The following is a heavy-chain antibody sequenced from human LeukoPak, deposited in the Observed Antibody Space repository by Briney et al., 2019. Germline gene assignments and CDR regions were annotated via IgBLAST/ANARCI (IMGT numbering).Heavy chain of an antibody. Sequence: PGGSLRLSCAASGFSFINYAVSWVRQAPGRGLEWVSGMSGNGVRTFYADSVKGRFTISRDNSENALYLQMNSLRAEDTAIYYCARDRMGLTSLARSALDSWGQGILVIVSS. CDR1: GFSFINYA. V-gene: IGHV3-23*01. CDR2: MSGNGVRT. J-gene: IGHJ4*02. D-gene: IGHD4/OR15-4a*01. CDR3: ARDRMGLTSLARSALDS.